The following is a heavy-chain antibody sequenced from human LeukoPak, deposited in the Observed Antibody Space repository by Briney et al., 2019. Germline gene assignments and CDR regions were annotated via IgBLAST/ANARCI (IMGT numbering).Heavy chain of an antibody. Sequence: GSLRLSCAASGFTFSSYSMNWVRQAPGKGLEWVSSISSSSSYIYYADSVKGRFTISRDNAKNSLYLQMNSLRAEDTAVYYCARARGSAVASSPYYFDYWGQGTLVTVSS. CDR1: GFTFSSYS. J-gene: IGHJ4*02. D-gene: IGHD6-19*01. V-gene: IGHV3-21*01. CDR2: ISSSSSYI. CDR3: ARARGSAVASSPYYFDY.